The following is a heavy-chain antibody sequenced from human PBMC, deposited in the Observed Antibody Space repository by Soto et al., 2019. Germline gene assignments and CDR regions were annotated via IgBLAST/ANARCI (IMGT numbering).Heavy chain of an antibody. D-gene: IGHD6-13*01. CDR2: INHSGNT. CDR3: ARSGLWYRGVYGMDV. J-gene: IGHJ6*02. CDR1: GDSISSGAYY. Sequence: SETLSLTCSVSGDSISSGAYYWNWIRQHPGEGLEWIGKINHSGNTYYNPSLKSRVTLSIDTSKNQFSLNVISVTAADTAVYYCARSGLWYRGVYGMDVWGQGTTVT. V-gene: IGHV4-31*03.